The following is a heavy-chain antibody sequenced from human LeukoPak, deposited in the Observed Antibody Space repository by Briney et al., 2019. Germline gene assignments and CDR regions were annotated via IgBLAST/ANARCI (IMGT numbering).Heavy chain of an antibody. CDR2: ISYDGSNK. CDR3: AKDFDYSGYDLGY. J-gene: IGHJ4*02. CDR1: GFIFSSYG. Sequence: PGRSLRLSCAASGFIFSSYGMHWVRQSPGKGLEWVAVISYDGSNKYYADSVKGRFTISRENSKNTLYLQMNSLRAEDTAVYYCAKDFDYSGYDLGYWGQGTLVTVSS. D-gene: IGHD5-12*01. V-gene: IGHV3-30*18.